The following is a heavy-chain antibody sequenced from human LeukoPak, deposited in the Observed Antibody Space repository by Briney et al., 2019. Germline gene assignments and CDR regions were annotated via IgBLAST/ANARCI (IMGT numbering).Heavy chain of an antibody. Sequence: ASVKVSCKASGYTFAGYYIHWVRRAPGQGLEWLGWINPNKGDTKSAQTFRDRVIMTMDTSLTTAYMEVINLSSDDTAVYYCTRSSWDCSSGSCYSNMNFDYWGQGTLVTVSS. CDR1: GYTFAGYY. CDR3: TRSSWDCSSGSCYSNMNFDY. J-gene: IGHJ4*02. CDR2: INPNKGDT. V-gene: IGHV1-2*02. D-gene: IGHD2-15*01.